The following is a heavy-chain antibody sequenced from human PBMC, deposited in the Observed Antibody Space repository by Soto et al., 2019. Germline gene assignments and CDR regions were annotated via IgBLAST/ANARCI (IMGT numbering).Heavy chain of an antibody. D-gene: IGHD5-12*01. J-gene: IGHJ4*02. CDR2: ISYDGSNK. Sequence: QVQLVESGGGVVQPGRSLRLSCAASGFTFSSYGMHWVRQAPGKGLEWVAVISYDGSNKYYADSVKGRFTISRDNSKNTPYLQMNSLRAEDTAVYYCAKDRRDGYNGCLSYWGQGTLVTVSS. CDR1: GFTFSSYG. V-gene: IGHV3-30*18. CDR3: AKDRRDGYNGCLSY.